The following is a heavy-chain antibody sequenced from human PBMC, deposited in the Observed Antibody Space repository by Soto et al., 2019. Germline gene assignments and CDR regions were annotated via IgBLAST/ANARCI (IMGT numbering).Heavy chain of an antibody. D-gene: IGHD3-10*01. Sequence: GGSLRLSCAASGFNFDDYAVHWVRQAPGKGLEWVSGISWNSGSIGYADSVEGRFTISRDNAKNSLYLQMNSLRAEDTAFYYCAKGPEGYYGSGAYMDVWGKGTTVTVSS. CDR2: ISWNSGSI. V-gene: IGHV3-9*01. CDR3: AKGPEGYYGSGAYMDV. CDR1: GFNFDDYA. J-gene: IGHJ6*03.